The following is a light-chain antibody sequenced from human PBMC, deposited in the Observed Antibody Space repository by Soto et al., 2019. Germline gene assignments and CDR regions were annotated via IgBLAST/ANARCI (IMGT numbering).Light chain of an antibody. J-gene: IGLJ3*02. Sequence: QSALTQPASVSGSPGQSITISCTGTSSDIGTYNYVSWYQQHPGKVPKLMIYEVSNRPSGVSNRFSGSKSGNTASLAISGLQAEDEADYYCSPYTTSSTQVFGGGTKVTVL. CDR3: SPYTTSSTQV. CDR1: SSDIGTYNY. CDR2: EVS. V-gene: IGLV2-14*01.